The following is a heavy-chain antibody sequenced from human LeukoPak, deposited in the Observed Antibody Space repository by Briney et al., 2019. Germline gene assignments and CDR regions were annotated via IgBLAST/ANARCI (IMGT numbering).Heavy chain of an antibody. J-gene: IGHJ5*02. CDR2: IYYSGTT. Sequence: PSETLSLTCTVSGGSISSSPYYWGWIRQPPGKGLEWIGSIYYSGTTHYNPSLESRVTISVDTSKNQFSLKLSSVTAADTAVYYCARLNPAEYWFDPWGQGTLVTVSS. V-gene: IGHV4-39*07. D-gene: IGHD6-25*01. CDR1: GGSISSSPYY. CDR3: ARLNPAEYWFDP.